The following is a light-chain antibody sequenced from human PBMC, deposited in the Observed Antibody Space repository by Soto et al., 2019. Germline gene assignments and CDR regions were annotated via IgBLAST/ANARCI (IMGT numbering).Light chain of an antibody. Sequence: EIVLTQSPGTLSLSPGERATLFCRASQSVISSYLALYQQKPGQAPRLLIFDASSRATGISDRFSGSGSGTDFTLTISSLEPEDFAVYYCQQRSNWVTFGQGTRLEI. CDR3: QQRSNWVT. CDR1: QSVISSY. J-gene: IGKJ5*01. CDR2: DAS. V-gene: IGKV3D-20*02.